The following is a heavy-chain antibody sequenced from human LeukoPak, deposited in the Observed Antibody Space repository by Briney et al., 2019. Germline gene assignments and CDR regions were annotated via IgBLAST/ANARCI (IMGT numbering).Heavy chain of an antibody. D-gene: IGHD6-19*01. V-gene: IGHV3-48*01. CDR1: GFTFSSYS. J-gene: IGHJ4*02. Sequence: PGGSLRLSCAASGFTFSSYSMNWVRQAPGKGLEWVSYISSSSSTIYYADSVKGRFTISRDNAKNSLYLQMNSLRAEDTAVHYCARRGSGRSFDYWGQGTLVTVSS. CDR3: ARRGSGRSFDY. CDR2: ISSSSSTI.